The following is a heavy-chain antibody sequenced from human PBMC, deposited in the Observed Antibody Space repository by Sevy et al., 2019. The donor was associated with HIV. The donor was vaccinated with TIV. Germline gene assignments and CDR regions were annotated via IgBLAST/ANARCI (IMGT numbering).Heavy chain of an antibody. CDR1: GGSISSYY. D-gene: IGHD5-12*01. CDR3: ERSCYDNFIDY. V-gene: IGHV4-59*01. J-gene: IGHJ4*02. CDR2: IYYSGST. Sequence: SESLSLTCTVSGGSISSYYWNCIRQPPEKGLEWIGYIYYSGSTNYNPSLKSRVTISVDTSKNQFSLKLSSVTAADTAVYYCERSCYDNFIDYWGQGTVVTVSS.